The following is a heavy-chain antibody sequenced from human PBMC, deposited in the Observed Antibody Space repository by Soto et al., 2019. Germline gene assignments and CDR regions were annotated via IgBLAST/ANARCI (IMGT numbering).Heavy chain of an antibody. CDR3: ARETDCGGDCYRSKRPARFDP. V-gene: IGHV1-69*13. J-gene: IGHJ5*02. CDR1: GGTFSSYA. CDR2: IIPIFGTA. D-gene: IGHD2-21*02. Sequence: GASVKVSCKGSGGTFSSYAISWVRQAPGQGLEWMGGIIPIFGTANYAQKFQGRVTITADESTSTAYMELSSLRSEDTAVYYCARETDCGGDCYRSKRPARFDPWGQGTLVTVS.